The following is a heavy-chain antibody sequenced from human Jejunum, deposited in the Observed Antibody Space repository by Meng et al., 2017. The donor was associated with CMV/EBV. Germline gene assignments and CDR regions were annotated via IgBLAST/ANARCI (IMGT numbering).Heavy chain of an antibody. V-gene: IGHV4-4*09. Sequence: IRVYYWRWIRQPPGKGLEWIGYIFSSGTTDYNPSLKSRVTMSVDMSKNQVSLPLTSVTAADTAVYYCARGDHCCTTACYPHWFDPWGQGTLVTVSS. D-gene: IGHD2-2*01. CDR2: IFSSGTT. CDR1: IRVYY. J-gene: IGHJ5*02. CDR3: ARGDHCCTTACYPHWFDP.